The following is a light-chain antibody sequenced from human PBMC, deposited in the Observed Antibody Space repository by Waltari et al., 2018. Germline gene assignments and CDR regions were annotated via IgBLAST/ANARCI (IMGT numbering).Light chain of an antibody. CDR3: ELNGSLTRT. J-gene: IGKJ2*01. CDR2: GAS. CDR1: QSVSTNN. V-gene: IGKV3-20*01. Sequence: DIVLTQSPGTLSLSPGASATLSCRASQSVSTNNLACYQHKPGQAPRPPMYGASSRATGIPDRCSGSGSGTDFTLTISRLEPEDFVVYYCELNGSLTRTFGQGTNLEIK.